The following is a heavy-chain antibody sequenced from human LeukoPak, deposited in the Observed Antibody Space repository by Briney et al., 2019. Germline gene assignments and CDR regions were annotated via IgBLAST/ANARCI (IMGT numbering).Heavy chain of an antibody. CDR1: GFTFSGKW. CDR3: ARSDWLDS. CDR2: IKGDGSST. J-gene: IGHJ5*01. Sequence: GGSRRLSCAASGFTFSGKWMHWVRQAPGKGLVWVSRIKGDGSSTTYADSVKGRFTISRDNAKNTLHLQMDSLRAEDTAVYYCARSDWLDSWGQGTLVIVSS. V-gene: IGHV3-74*03.